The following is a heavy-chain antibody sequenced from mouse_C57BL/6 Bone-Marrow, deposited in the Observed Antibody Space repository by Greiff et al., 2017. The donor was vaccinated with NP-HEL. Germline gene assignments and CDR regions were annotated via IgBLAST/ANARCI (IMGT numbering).Heavy chain of an antibody. D-gene: IGHD1-1*01. CDR1: GFTFSSYA. J-gene: IGHJ2*01. Sequence: DVQLVESGGGLVKPGGSLKLSCAASGFTFSSYAMSWVRQTPEKRLEWVATISDGGSYTYYPDNVKGRFTISRDNAKNNLYLQMSHLKSEDTAMYYCARGGATTVEKGGYWGQGTTLTVSS. V-gene: IGHV5-4*01. CDR2: ISDGGSYT. CDR3: ARGGATTVEKGGY.